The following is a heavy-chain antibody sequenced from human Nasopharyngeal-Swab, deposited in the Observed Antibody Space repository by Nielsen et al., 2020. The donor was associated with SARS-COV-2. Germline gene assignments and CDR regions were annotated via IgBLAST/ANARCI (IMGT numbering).Heavy chain of an antibody. CDR2: IWYDGSNK. Sequence: SCAASGFTFSSYGMHWVRQAPGKGLEWVAVIWYDGSNKYYADSVKGRFTISRDNAKNSLYLQMNSLRAEDTAVYYCARPPGYCSGGSCYSWGQGTLVTVSS. CDR1: GFTFSSYG. D-gene: IGHD2-15*01. CDR3: ARPPGYCSGGSCYS. J-gene: IGHJ4*02. V-gene: IGHV3-33*01.